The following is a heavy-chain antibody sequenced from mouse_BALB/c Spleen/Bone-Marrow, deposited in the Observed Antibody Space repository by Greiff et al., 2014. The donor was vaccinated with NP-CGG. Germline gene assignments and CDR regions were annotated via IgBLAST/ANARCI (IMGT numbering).Heavy chain of an antibody. J-gene: IGHJ4*01. CDR2: ISSGSSTI. Sequence: EVKLVESGGGLVQPGGSRKLSCAAPGFTFSSFGMHWVRQAPEKGLEWVAYISSGSSTIYYADTMKGRFTISRDNPKNTLFLQMASLRSEDTAMYYCTRSGTLGSMDYWGQGTSVTVSS. V-gene: IGHV5-17*02. D-gene: IGHD3-3*01. CDR3: TRSGTLGSMDY. CDR1: GFTFSSFG.